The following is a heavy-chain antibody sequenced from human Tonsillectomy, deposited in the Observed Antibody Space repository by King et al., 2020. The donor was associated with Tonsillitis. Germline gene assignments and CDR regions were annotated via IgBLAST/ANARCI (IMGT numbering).Heavy chain of an antibody. D-gene: IGHD1-14*01. J-gene: IGHJ6*02. CDR1: GFTFSYYA. V-gene: IGHV3-30*18. CDR3: AKALRKRGPGYKVISYGMDV. Sequence: VQLVESGGGVVQPGRSLKLSCAASGFTFSYYAMHWVRQAPGKGLEWVALISFDGSITYYADSVKGRFTISRDDSKNTLYLQMNSLRVEDTAVYNCAKALRKRGPGYKVISYGMDVGGQGTTVTVSS. CDR2: ISFDGSIT.